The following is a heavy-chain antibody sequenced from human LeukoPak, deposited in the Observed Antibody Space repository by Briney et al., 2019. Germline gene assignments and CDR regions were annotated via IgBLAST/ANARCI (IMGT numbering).Heavy chain of an antibody. J-gene: IGHJ4*02. CDR2: IKQDGSEK. Sequence: GGSLRLSCAASGFTFSSYWMSWVRQAPGKGLEWVANIKQDGSEKYYVDSVKGRFTISRDNSKNTLYLQMNSLRAEDAAVYYCAKDDRSGQLVPLTTFDYWGQGTLVTVSS. CDR3: AKDDRSGQLVPLTTFDY. V-gene: IGHV3-7*01. D-gene: IGHD6-13*01. CDR1: GFTFSSYW.